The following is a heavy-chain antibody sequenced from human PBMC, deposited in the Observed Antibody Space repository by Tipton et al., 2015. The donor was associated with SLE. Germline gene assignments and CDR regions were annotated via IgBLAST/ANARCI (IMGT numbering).Heavy chain of an antibody. V-gene: IGHV4-39*07. CDR3: ARGPPFMEWERNWFDP. CDR1: GDSISSSPYL. CDR2: VHYSGST. J-gene: IGHJ5*02. D-gene: IGHD3-3*02. Sequence: TLSLTCSVSGDSISSSPYLWGWIRQPPGKGLEWIGSVHYSGSTYSNPSLKRPVTISVDTSMNKFSLRLTSVTAADTAVYYCARGPPFMEWERNWFDPWGQGTQVTVSS.